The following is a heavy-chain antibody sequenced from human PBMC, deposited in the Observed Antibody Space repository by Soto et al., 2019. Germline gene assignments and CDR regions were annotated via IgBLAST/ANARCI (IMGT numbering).Heavy chain of an antibody. J-gene: IGHJ6*02. V-gene: IGHV4-61*01. Sequence: SETLSLTCTVSGAPVSSGTYYWSWIRQPPGKGLEWIGYFYYSGSPNYNPSLKSRVTISVDTSKNQFSLKLSSVTAADTAVYYCAREDFYNGMDVWGQGTTVTVSS. CDR2: FYYSGSP. CDR1: GAPVSSGTYY. CDR3: AREDFYNGMDV.